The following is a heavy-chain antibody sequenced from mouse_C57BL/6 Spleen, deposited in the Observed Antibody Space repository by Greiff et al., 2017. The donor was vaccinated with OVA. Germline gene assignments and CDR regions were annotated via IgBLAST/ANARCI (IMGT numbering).Heavy chain of an antibody. CDR1: GYSITSGYY. V-gene: IGHV3-6*01. J-gene: IGHJ2*01. D-gene: IGHD1-1*01. Sequence: DVQLQESGPGLVKPSQSLSLTCSVTGYSITSGYYWNWIRQFPGNKLEWMGYISYDGSNNYNPSLKNRISITRDTSKNQFFLKLNSVTTEDTATYYCARVYGSSYGFDYWGQGTTLTVSS. CDR2: ISYDGSN. CDR3: ARVYGSSYGFDY.